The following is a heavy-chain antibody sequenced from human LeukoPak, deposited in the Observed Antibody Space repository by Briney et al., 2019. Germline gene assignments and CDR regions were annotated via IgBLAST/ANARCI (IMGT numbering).Heavy chain of an antibody. CDR2: ISAYNGNT. V-gene: IGHV1-18*01. CDR1: GYTFTSYG. J-gene: IGHJ5*02. D-gene: IGHD3-3*01. Sequence: ASVKVSCKASGYTFTSYGIRWVRQAPGQGLEWMGWISAYNGNTNYAQKLQGRVTMTTDTSTSTAYMELRSLRSDDTAVYYCARHPRGYDFWSGSPGLDPWGQGTLVTVSS. CDR3: ARHPRGYDFWSGSPGLDP.